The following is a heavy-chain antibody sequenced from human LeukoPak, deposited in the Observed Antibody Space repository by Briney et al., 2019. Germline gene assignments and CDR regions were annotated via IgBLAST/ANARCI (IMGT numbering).Heavy chain of an antibody. Sequence: GGSLRLSCAASGFTFRNYWMSWVRQVPGKGLEWVVNINEGGNEKNYVDSVKGRFTASRDNAKNSLYLQMNSLRAEDTALYYCAKDIRYCSSTSCPTRLYGMDVWGQGTTVTVSS. V-gene: IGHV3-7*03. CDR1: GFTFRNYW. CDR3: AKDIRYCSSTSCPTRLYGMDV. J-gene: IGHJ6*02. CDR2: INEGGNEK. D-gene: IGHD2-2*01.